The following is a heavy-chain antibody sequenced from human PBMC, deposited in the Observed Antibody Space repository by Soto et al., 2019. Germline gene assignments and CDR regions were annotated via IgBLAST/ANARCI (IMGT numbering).Heavy chain of an antibody. D-gene: IGHD3-22*01. CDR2: ISASGGTT. J-gene: IGHJ1*01. CDR1: GFTFSTYA. Sequence: GGSLSLSCAASGFTFSTYAMSWVRHAPGKGLEWVASISASGGTTYYADSVKGRFTISRDNSKNAVYLQMNSLRAEDTAGYFCAEDGYRSGYSAEYFQHWGQGTVVTVSS. CDR3: AEDGYRSGYSAEYFQH. V-gene: IGHV3-23*01.